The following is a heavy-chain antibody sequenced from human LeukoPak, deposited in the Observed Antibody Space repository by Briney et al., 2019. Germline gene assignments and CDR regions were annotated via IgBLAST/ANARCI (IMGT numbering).Heavy chain of an antibody. CDR3: AREAPGSGNFDF. V-gene: IGHV1-2*02. D-gene: IGHD3-10*01. Sequence: ASVKVSCKTFGYTFTYYYLHWVGQAPGQGLEWMGWFNPNSVGTNSAQKFQGRVTMTSDTSITTAYMELTSLRSDDTAVYYCAREAPGSGNFDFWGQGTLVTVSS. J-gene: IGHJ4*02. CDR1: GYTFTYYY. CDR2: FNPNSVGT.